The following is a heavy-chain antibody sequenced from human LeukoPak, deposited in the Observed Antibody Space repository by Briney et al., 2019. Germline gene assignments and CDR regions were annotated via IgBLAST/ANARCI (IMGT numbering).Heavy chain of an antibody. CDR1: GGSISSGIYY. V-gene: IGHV4-61*02. J-gene: IGHJ4*02. D-gene: IGHD2-21*02. CDR3: ARGGYCGGDCYFYY. CDR2: IYSSGST. Sequence: SETLSLTCTVSGGSISSGIYYWSWIRQPAGKGLDWIGRIYSSGSTNYNTSRKSRVPISVDTSKNQFALKLSSVTAADTAVYDCARGGYCGGDCYFYYWGQGTLVTVSS.